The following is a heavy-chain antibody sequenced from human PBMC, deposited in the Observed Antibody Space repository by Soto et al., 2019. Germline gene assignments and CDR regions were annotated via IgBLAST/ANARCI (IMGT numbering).Heavy chain of an antibody. J-gene: IGHJ4*02. V-gene: IGHV3-33*01. CDR3: ARGFPYDSSGPNDY. D-gene: IGHD3-22*01. Sequence: PGGSLRLSCAASGFTFSSYGMHWVRQAPGKGLEWVAVIWYDGSNKYYADSVKGRFTISRDNSKNTLYLQMNSLRAEDTAVYYCARGFPYDSSGPNDYWGQGTLVTVS. CDR2: IWYDGSNK. CDR1: GFTFSSYG.